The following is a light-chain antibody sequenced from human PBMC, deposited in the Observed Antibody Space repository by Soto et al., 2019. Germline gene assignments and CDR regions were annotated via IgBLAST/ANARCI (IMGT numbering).Light chain of an antibody. Sequence: EIVLTQSPGTLSLSPGERATLSCTASQSISGSYLAWYQQKPGQAPRVVIYGVSRRATGIPDRFSGSGSGTDFTLTISRLEPEDFAVYYCQQYGSSPPTWTFGQGTKVDIK. CDR3: QQYGSSPPTWT. V-gene: IGKV3-20*01. J-gene: IGKJ1*01. CDR2: GVS. CDR1: QSISGSY.